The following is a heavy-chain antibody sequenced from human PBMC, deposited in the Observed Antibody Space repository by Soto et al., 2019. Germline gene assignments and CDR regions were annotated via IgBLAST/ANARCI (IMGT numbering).Heavy chain of an antibody. CDR3: AKDPTAVIRGYFDF. D-gene: IGHD1-26*01. Sequence: PGGSLRLSCAASGFTFRSYAMNWVRQAPGKGLEWVSALSGSGDITFYADSVKGRFSISRDNSKNTLYLQMNSLRAEDTALYYCAKDPTAVIRGYFDFWGQGSLVTVSS. CDR1: GFTFRSYA. CDR2: LSGSGDIT. J-gene: IGHJ4*02. V-gene: IGHV3-23*01.